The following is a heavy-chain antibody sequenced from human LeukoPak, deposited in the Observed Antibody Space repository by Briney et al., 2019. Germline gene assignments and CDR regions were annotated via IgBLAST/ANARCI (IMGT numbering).Heavy chain of an antibody. D-gene: IGHD6-13*01. J-gene: IGHJ6*03. CDR2: IRYDGSNK. CDR3: AKEGGQLVPYYYYYYMDV. V-gene: IGHV3-30*02. CDR1: GFTFSSCG. Sequence: GGSLRLSCAASGFTFSSCGIHWVRQAPGKGLEWVAFIRYDGSNKYYADSVKGRFTISRDNSKNTLYLQMNSLRTEDTAVYYCAKEGGQLVPYYYYYYMDVWGKGTTVTVSS.